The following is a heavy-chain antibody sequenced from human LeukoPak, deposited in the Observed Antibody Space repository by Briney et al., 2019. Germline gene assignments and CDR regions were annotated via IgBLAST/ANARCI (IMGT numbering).Heavy chain of an antibody. V-gene: IGHV4-4*07. CDR2: IYTSGST. D-gene: IGHD2-2*01. CDR1: GGSISSYY. CDR3: ASWKDIVVVPAAYTLDY. J-gene: IGHJ4*02. Sequence: PSETLSLTCTVSGGSISSYYWSWIRQPAGKGLEWIGRIYTSGSTNYNPSLKSRVTMSVDTSKNQFSLKLSSVTAADTAVYYCASWKDIVVVPAAYTLDYWGQGTLVTVSS.